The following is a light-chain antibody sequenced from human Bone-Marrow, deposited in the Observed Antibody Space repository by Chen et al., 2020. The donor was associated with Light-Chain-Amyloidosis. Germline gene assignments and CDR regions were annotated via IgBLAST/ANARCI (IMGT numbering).Light chain of an antibody. CDR2: GSS. CDR3: QQYGTSPLT. J-gene: IGKJ4*01. Sequence: EIVLTQSPGTLSLSPGEGANLSCRASQTISSNHLTWYQQKFGQAPSLLIYGSSSRATGIPDRFTGSESGTDFTLTFNRLEPEDFAMYYCQQYGTSPLTFGGWTTVGI. CDR1: QTISSNH. V-gene: IGKV3-20*01.